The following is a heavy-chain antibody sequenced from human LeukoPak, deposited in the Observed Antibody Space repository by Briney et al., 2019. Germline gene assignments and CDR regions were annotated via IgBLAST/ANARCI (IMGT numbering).Heavy chain of an antibody. CDR3: ARDHGGYDYYGWRGYYFDY. Sequence: GGSLRLSCAASGFTFSSYWMHWVRQAPGKGLVWVSRINSGGSSTSYADSVKGRFTISRDNAKNTLYLQMNSLRAEDTAVYYCARDHGGYDYYGWRGYYFDYWGQGTLVTVSS. CDR1: GFTFSSYW. D-gene: IGHD5-12*01. V-gene: IGHV3-74*01. CDR2: INSGGSST. J-gene: IGHJ4*02.